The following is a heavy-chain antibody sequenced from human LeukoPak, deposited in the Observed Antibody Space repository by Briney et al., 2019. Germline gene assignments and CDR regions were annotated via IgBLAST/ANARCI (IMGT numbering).Heavy chain of an antibody. J-gene: IGHJ4*02. Sequence: GGSLRLSCAASGFRFNTYWMSWVRQAPGKGLEWVANKKQDGNEKYYADSVKGRFTISRDNGKNSLDLQMNSLRAEDTAVYYCARDRWLGYWGQGTLVSVSS. CDR2: KKQDGNEK. D-gene: IGHD6-19*01. CDR3: ARDRWLGY. V-gene: IGHV3-7*01. CDR1: GFRFNTYW.